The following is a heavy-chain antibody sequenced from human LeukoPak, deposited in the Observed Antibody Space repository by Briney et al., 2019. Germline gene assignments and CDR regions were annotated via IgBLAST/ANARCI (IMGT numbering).Heavy chain of an antibody. CDR1: GFTFSSYA. J-gene: IGHJ4*02. CDR3: AKDGPPRGAGSSSFGDPFDY. CDR2: ISGSGGST. Sequence: GGTLRLSCAASGFTFSSYAMSWVRQAPGKGLEWVSAISGSGGSTYYADSVRGRFTISRDNSKNTLYLQMNSLRAEDTAVYYCAKDGPPRGAGSSSFGDPFDYWGQGTLVTVSS. V-gene: IGHV3-23*01. D-gene: IGHD6-6*01.